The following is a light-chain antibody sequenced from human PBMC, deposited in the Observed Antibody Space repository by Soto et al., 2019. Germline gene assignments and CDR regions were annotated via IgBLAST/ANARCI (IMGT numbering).Light chain of an antibody. J-gene: IGLJ1*01. CDR3: AAWEDSLNGYV. CDR1: SSNIGSNT. Sequence: QSVLTQPPSASGTPGQRVTISCSGSSSNIGSNTVNWYQQLPGTAPKLLIYSNNHRPSGVTDRFSGSKSGTSASLAISGLQSEDEADYYCAAWEDSLNGYVFGTGTKVTVL. CDR2: SNN. V-gene: IGLV1-44*01.